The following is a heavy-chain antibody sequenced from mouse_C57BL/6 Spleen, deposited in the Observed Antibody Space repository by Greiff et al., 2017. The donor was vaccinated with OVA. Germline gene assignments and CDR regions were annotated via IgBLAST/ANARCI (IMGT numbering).Heavy chain of an antibody. J-gene: IGHJ2*01. D-gene: IGHD4-1*01. CDR2: INPGSGGT. CDR3: ALTGTGDFDY. CDR1: GYAFTNYL. Sequence: VQLQQSGAELVRPGTSVKVSCKASGYAFTNYLIEWVKQRPGKGLEWIGVINPGSGGTNYNEKFKGKATLTADKSSSTAYMQLSSLTSEDSAVYFCALTGTGDFDYWGQGTTLTVSS. V-gene: IGHV1-54*01.